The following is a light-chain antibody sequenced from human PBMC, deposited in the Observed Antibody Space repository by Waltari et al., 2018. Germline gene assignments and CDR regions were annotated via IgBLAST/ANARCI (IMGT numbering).Light chain of an antibody. J-gene: IGKJ2*03. Sequence: DIEMTQSPRILSASVGDTVPISCRASQNVDKYLNWYQQKSGEAPKFLIDDVSNLQSGVPSRFSGSGSGTDFSLTITGLQPEDFATYYCQEAKSSRYSFGQGTKVDVK. V-gene: IGKV1-39*01. CDR3: QEAKSSRYS. CDR1: QNVDKY. CDR2: DVS.